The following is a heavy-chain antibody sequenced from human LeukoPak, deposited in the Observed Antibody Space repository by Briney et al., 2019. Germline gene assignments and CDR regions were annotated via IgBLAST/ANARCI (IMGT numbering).Heavy chain of an antibody. CDR3: VREYYDSSGYSTSYYFDY. D-gene: IGHD3-22*01. J-gene: IGHJ4*02. CDR2: ISNGYST. CDR1: GFTFSSTG. Sequence: GGSQTLSCVVSGFTFSSTGMSWVRQAPGQGLEWVSGISNGYSTYYADSVKGRFTISRDNAKNSLYLQMNSLRAEDTAVYYCVREYYDSSGYSTSYYFDYWGQGTLVTVSS. V-gene: IGHV3-21*01.